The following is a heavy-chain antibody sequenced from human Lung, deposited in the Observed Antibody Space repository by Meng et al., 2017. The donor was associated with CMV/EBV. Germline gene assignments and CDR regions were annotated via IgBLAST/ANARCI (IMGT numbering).Heavy chain of an antibody. CDR2: IIPNSGGT. CDR3: ARTRKTNSGAGPENF. Sequence: ASVKVSXKASGYPFTDYFVHWVRQAPGQGLEWMAYIIPNSGGTSYAQKFQGSVTVTRDTSVSTAYMELRNLKSDDTAVYYCARTRKTNSGAGPENFWGQGTLVTVSS. J-gene: IGHJ4*02. CDR1: GYPFTDYF. D-gene: IGHD7-27*01. V-gene: IGHV1-2*02.